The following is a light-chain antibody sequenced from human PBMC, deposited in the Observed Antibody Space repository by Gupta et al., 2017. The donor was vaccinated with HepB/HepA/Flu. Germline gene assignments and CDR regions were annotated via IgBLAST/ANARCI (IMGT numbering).Light chain of an antibody. J-gene: IGLJ2*01. CDR3: TSYTNSSTI. Sequence: ALTQTASVAGSPGQTITICCTVTSSDVGGYNYVSWYQQQAGKPPKLQFYDVSNRPAAVSIRFSASKSGNTASLTISGRQAEDDADYYCTSYTNSSTIFGGGTKLTVL. V-gene: IGLV2-14*03. CDR1: SSDVGGYNY. CDR2: DVS.